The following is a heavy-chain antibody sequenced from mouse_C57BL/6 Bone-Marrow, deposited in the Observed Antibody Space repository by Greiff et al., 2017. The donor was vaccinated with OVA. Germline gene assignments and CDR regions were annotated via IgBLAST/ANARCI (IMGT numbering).Heavy chain of an antibody. Sequence: RVEPGDSVKISCKASGYSFTGYFMNWVMQSHGKSLEWIGRINPYNGDTFYNQKFKGKATLTVDKSSSTAHMELRSLTSEDSAVYYCARRAGVYAMDYWGQGTSVTVSS. D-gene: IGHD3-3*01. V-gene: IGHV1-20*01. CDR1: GYSFTGYF. J-gene: IGHJ4*01. CDR3: ARRAGVYAMDY. CDR2: INPYNGDT.